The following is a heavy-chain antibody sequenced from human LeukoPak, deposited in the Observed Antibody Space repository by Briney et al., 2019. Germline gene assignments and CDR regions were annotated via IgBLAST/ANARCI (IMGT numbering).Heavy chain of an antibody. CDR1: GYTFTSYG. CDR3: ASYSSSWLLDY. V-gene: IGHV1-18*01. Sequence: GASVKVSCKASGYTFTSYGISWVRQAPGQGLEWMGWISAYNGNTNYAQKLQGRVTMTTDTSTSTAYMELGSLRSDDTAVYYCASYSSSWLLDYWGQGTLVTVSS. CDR2: ISAYNGNT. D-gene: IGHD6-13*01. J-gene: IGHJ4*02.